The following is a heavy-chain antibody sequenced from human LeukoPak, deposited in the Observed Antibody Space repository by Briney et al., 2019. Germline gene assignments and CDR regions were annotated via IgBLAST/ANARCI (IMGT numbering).Heavy chain of an antibody. V-gene: IGHV1-18*01. CDR1: GYTFTSYG. D-gene: IGHD4-17*01. CDR2: ISAYNGNT. J-gene: IGHJ4*02. Sequence: ASVKVSCKASGYTFTSYGISWVRQAPGQGLEWMGWISAYNGNTNYAQKFQGRVTITTDESTSTAYMELSSLRSEDTAVYYCARGPHDYGTWGYFDYWGQGTLVTVSS. CDR3: ARGPHDYGTWGYFDY.